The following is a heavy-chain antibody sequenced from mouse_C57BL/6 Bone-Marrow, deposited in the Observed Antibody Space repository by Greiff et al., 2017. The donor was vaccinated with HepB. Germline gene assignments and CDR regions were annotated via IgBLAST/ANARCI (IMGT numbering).Heavy chain of an antibody. Sequence: VQLKQSGAELARPVASVKLSCKASGYTFTSYGISWVKQRTGQGLEWIGEIYPRSGNTYYNEKFKGKATLTADKSSSTAYMELRSLTSEDSAVYFCAREGVYYDYDDAMDYWGQGTSVTVSS. V-gene: IGHV1-81*01. CDR1: GYTFTSYG. D-gene: IGHD2-4*01. CDR2: IYPRSGNT. J-gene: IGHJ4*01. CDR3: AREGVYYDYDDAMDY.